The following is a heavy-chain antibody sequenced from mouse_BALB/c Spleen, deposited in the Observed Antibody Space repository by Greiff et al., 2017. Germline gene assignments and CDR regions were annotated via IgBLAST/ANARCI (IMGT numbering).Heavy chain of an antibody. J-gene: IGHJ2*01. V-gene: IGHV1-12*01. CDR1: GYTFTSYN. Sequence: LQQPGAELVKPGASVKMSCKASGYTFTSYNMHWVKQTPGQGLEWIGAIYPGNGDTSYNQKFKGKATLTADKSSSTAYMQLSSLTSEDSAVYYCARVGEDYFDYWGQGTTLTVSS. CDR3: ARVGEDYFDY. CDR2: IYPGNGDT.